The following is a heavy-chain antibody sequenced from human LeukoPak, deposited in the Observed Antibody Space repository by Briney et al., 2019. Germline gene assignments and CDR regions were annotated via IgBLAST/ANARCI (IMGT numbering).Heavy chain of an antibody. CDR2: ISSSGLTT. J-gene: IGHJ3*02. V-gene: IGHV3-23*01. Sequence: GGSLRXSCSASGFDFAFYSMTWVRQAPGKGLDWVSTISSSGLTTYYADSVKGRFTISRDSSQKMLYLQINSLTADDTATYYCARGMFTFDIWGQGTTVTVSS. CDR1: GFDFAFYS. CDR3: ARGMFTFDI. D-gene: IGHD3-10*02.